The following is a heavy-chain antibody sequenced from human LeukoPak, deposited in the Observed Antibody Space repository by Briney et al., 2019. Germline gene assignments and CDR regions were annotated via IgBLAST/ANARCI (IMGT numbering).Heavy chain of an antibody. V-gene: IGHV3-21*01. J-gene: IGHJ4*02. D-gene: IGHD5-18*01. CDR1: GFTFSSYA. CDR2: ISSSSSYI. Sequence: GGSLRLSCAASGFTFSSYAMSWVRQAPGKGLEWVSSISSSSSYIYYADSVKGRFTISRDNAKNSLYLQMNSLRAEDTAVYYCARATAMATLYFDYWGQGTLVTVSS. CDR3: ARATAMATLYFDY.